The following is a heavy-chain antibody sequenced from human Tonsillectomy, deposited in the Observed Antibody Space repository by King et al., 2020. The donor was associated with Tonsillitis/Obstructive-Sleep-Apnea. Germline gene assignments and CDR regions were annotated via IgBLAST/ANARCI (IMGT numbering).Heavy chain of an antibody. V-gene: IGHV4-31*03. Sequence: VQLQESGPGLVKPSQTLSLTCTVSGDSITSGTYYWGWYRQHPGKGPEWIGVISYSGNTFYNPSLKSRVTISVEASETQFSLSLKSVTVADTAVYYCSRSTEYSNFETYWGQGSLVTVS. CDR3: SRSTEYSNFETY. CDR1: GDSITSGTYY. J-gene: IGHJ4*02. D-gene: IGHD4-11*01. CDR2: ISYSGNT.